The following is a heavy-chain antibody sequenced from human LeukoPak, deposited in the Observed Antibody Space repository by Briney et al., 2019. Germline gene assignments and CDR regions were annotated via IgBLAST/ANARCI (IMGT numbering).Heavy chain of an antibody. CDR2: ISSSSRTI. J-gene: IGHJ4*02. Sequence: GGSLRLSCAASGFIFGSYNMNWVRQAPGKGLEWISYISSSSRTIFYADSVKGRFTVSRDNVKNFLYLQMHSLRAEDTAIYYCTRVGYIDEGIDYWGQGTLVTVSS. CDR1: GFIFGSYN. V-gene: IGHV3-48*01. CDR3: TRVGYIDEGIDY. D-gene: IGHD5-24*01.